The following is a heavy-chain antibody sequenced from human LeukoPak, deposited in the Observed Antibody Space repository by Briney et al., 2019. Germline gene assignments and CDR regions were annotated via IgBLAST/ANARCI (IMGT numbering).Heavy chain of an antibody. CDR1: GFTFSSYG. CDR3: AKAPSMVRKLYFDY. Sequence: GGSLRLSCAASGFTFSSYGMSWVRQAPGKGLEWVSAISGSGGSTYYADSVKGRFTISRDNSKNTLYLQMNSLRAEDTAVYYCAKAPSMVRKLYFDYWGQGTLVTVSS. CDR2: ISGSGGST. D-gene: IGHD3-10*01. J-gene: IGHJ4*02. V-gene: IGHV3-23*01.